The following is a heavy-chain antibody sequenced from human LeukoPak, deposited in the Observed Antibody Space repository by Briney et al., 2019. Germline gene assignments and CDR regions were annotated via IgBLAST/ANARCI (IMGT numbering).Heavy chain of an antibody. D-gene: IGHD3-10*01. CDR1: GGSFSGYY. Sequence: SETLSLTCAVYGGSFSGYYWSWIRQPPGKGLEWIGSIYYSGSTYYNPSLKSRVYISLDTSKNQFSLKLSSVTAADTAVYYCARITYFKGFDHWGQGTLVTVSS. V-gene: IGHV4-34*01. J-gene: IGHJ4*02. CDR3: ARITYFKGFDH. CDR2: IYYSGST.